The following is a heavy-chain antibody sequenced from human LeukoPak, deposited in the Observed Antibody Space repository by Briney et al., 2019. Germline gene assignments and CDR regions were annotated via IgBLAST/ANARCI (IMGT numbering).Heavy chain of an antibody. V-gene: IGHV3-30*02. D-gene: IGHD4-17*01. CDR2: IRYDGSNK. J-gene: IGHJ6*03. CDR1: GFTFSSYG. CDR3: AKVAVTTDYYYCYMDV. Sequence: GGSPRLSCAASGFTFSSYGMHWVRQAPGKGLEWVAFIRYDGSNKYYADSVKGRFTISRDNSKGTLYLQMNSLRAEDTAVYYCAKVAVTTDYYYCYMDVWGKGTTVTVSS.